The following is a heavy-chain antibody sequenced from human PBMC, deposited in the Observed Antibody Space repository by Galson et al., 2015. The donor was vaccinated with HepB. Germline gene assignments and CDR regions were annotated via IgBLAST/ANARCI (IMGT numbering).Heavy chain of an antibody. CDR1: GGSISSSSYY. CDR2: IYYSGST. J-gene: IGHJ4*02. D-gene: IGHD4-17*01. Sequence: SETLSLTCTVSGGSISSSSYYWGWIRQPPGKGLEWIGSIYYSGSTYYNPSLKSRVTISVDSSKNQFSLKLSSVTAADTAVYYCARAIGDYGDPGHVDYWGQGTLVTVSS. V-gene: IGHV4-39*01. CDR3: ARAIGDYGDPGHVDY.